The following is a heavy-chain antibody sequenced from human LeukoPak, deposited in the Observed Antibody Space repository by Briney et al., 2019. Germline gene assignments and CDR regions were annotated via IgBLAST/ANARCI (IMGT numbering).Heavy chain of an antibody. CDR1: GYSFTSYW. J-gene: IGHJ3*02. CDR2: IYSGDSDT. CDR3: ARRKYYYDSSGSGGSWAFDI. V-gene: IGHV5-51*01. D-gene: IGHD3-22*01. Sequence: GESLKISCKGSGYSFTSYWIGWVRQMPGKGLEWMGIIYSGDSDTRYSPSFQGQVTISADKSISTAYLQWSSLKASDTAMYYCARRKYYYDSSGSGGSWAFDIWGQGTMVTVSS.